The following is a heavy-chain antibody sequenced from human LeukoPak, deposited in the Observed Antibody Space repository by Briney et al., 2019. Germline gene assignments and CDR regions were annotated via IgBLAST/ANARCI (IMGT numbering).Heavy chain of an antibody. CDR1: GFTFSSYS. CDR3: ARVGDFQSVAGNCDS. D-gene: IGHD6-19*01. J-gene: IGHJ5*01. CDR2: ISSSSSYI. V-gene: IGHV3-21*01. Sequence: GGSPRLSCAASGFTFSSYSMNWVRQAPGKGLEWVSAISSSSSYIYYADSVKGRFTISRDNAKNSLYLQMNSLRAEDTAVYYCARVGDFQSVAGNCDSWGQGTLVTVSS.